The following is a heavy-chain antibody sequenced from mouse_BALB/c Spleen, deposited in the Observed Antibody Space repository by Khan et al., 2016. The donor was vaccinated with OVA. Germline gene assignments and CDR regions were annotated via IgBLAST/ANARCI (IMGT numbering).Heavy chain of an antibody. V-gene: IGHV1-18*01. CDR2: LNPYNGET. CDR1: GFSFTDYT. J-gene: IGHJ3*01. Sequence: EVQLQQSGPELVKPGVSMKISCKASGFSFTDYTMNWVKQSHGQNLEWIGLLNPYNGETNYNQKFKGKATLTVDKSSSTAYMERRSLTSEDSAGYDGARAGDGGVAYGGQGTLGTVAA. CDR3: ARAGDGGVAY.